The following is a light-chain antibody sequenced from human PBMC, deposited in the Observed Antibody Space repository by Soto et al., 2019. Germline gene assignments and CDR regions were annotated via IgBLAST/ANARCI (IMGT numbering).Light chain of an antibody. V-gene: IGKV3-20*01. CDR2: GAS. CDR1: QRVSRSY. CDR3: QLYGISPFT. Sequence: EIVLTQSPGTLSLSPGERATLSCRASQRVSRSYLAWYQQKPGQAPRLLIYGASSRATGIPDRFSGSGSGTDFTLTISRLEPEDFTVYYCQLYGISPFTFGPGNKVDV. J-gene: IGKJ3*01.